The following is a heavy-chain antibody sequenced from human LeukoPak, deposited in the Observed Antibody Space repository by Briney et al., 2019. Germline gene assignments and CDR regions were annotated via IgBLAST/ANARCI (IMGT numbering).Heavy chain of an antibody. Sequence: GGSLRLSCAASGFTVSGNYMSWVRQAPGKGLEWVSVIYSGGSTYYADSVKGRFTISRDNSKNTLYLQMNSLRAEDTAVYYCARLYYGSGTTNDYWGQGTLVTVSS. CDR1: GFTVSGNY. D-gene: IGHD3-10*01. J-gene: IGHJ4*02. CDR2: IYSGGST. V-gene: IGHV3-66*04. CDR3: ARLYYGSGTTNDY.